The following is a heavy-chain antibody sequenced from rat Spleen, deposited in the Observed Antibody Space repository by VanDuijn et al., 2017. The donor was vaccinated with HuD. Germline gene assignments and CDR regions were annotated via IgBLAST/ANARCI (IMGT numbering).Heavy chain of an antibody. CDR1: GFTFSDLY. D-gene: IGHD1-2*01. V-gene: IGHV5-29*01. J-gene: IGHJ1*01. CDR3: VRQGYLRDWYFDF. Sequence: EVQLVESDGGLVQPGRSLKLSCATSGFTFSDLYMAWVRQAPTKGLEWVATISYDGSSTYYRDSVKGRFTVSRNNAKTTLYLEMDSLRSEDTATYHCVRQGYLRDWYFDFWGPGTMVTVSS. CDR2: ISYDGSST.